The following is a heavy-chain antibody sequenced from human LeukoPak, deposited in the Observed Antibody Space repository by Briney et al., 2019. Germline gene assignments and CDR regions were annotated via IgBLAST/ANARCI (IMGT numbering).Heavy chain of an antibody. J-gene: IGHJ4*02. Sequence: PGGSLRLSCAASGFTFSHYAMHWVRQAPGKGLEWVAVIWYDGSHDTYTDSVKGRFIVSRDNFKNALHLQMNSLRVEDTAVYYCAKEGDYCSSSGCHKRGIDYWGQGTLVTVSS. CDR2: IWYDGSHD. CDR1: GFTFSHYA. V-gene: IGHV3-33*06. CDR3: AKEGDYCSSSGCHKRGIDY. D-gene: IGHD2-2*01.